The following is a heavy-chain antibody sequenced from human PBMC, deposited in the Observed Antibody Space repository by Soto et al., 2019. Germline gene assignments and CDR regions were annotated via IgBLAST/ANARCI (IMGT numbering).Heavy chain of an antibody. D-gene: IGHD3-3*01. CDR3: ARGQAIFGVIIYALDS. V-gene: IGHV3-30-3*01. CDR1: GFTFTTYT. Sequence: GXSLRLSCAASGFTFTTYTIHWVLQAPGKGLEWVALVSYDGNTEYSADSVKGRFTISRDNSKNMLYLQMSSLRAEDTAVYYCARGQAIFGVIIYALDSWGQGTQVTVSS. CDR2: VSYDGNTE. J-gene: IGHJ4*02.